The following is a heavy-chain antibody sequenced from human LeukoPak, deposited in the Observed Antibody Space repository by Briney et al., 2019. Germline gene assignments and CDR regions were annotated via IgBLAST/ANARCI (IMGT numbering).Heavy chain of an antibody. D-gene: IGHD3-10*01. CDR3: ARGYYGSGSYYNN. J-gene: IGHJ4*02. CDR1: GGSISSSNW. Sequence: SETLSLTCAVSGGSISSSNWWSWVRQPPGKGLEWIGEIYHSGSTNYSPSLKSRVTISVDKSKNQFSLKLSSVTAADTAVYYCARGYYGSGSYYNNWGQGTLVTVSS. CDR2: IYHSGST. V-gene: IGHV4-4*02.